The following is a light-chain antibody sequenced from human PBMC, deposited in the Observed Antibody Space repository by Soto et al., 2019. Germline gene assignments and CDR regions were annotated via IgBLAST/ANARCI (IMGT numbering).Light chain of an antibody. CDR3: QSYDSSLSRRWV. CDR2: G. V-gene: IGLV1-40*01. CDR1: SSNIGAGYP. J-gene: IGLJ3*02. Sequence: QSVLTQPPSVSGAPGQRVTISCTGSSSNIGAGYPVHWYQQLPGTAPKLLVAGNRPSGVPDRFSVSKSGASASLAITGRQAEDEDDYYCQSYDSSLSRRWVFGGGTKLTVL.